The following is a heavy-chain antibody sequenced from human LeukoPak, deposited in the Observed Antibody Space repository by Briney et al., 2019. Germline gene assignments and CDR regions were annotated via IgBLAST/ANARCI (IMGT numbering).Heavy chain of an antibody. V-gene: IGHV3-64D*06. J-gene: IGHJ4*02. D-gene: IGHD3-10*01. CDR2: IRKNGDDT. Sequence: GGFLRLSCSASGFTFSDYPMHWVRQTPGKGLEYVSAIRKNGDDTYYADSVKGRFTISRDNSKNTLYLQMSSLRTEDAAVFYCVQVGINYYLSWGQGTLVIVSS. CDR3: VQVGINYYLS. CDR1: GFTFSDYP.